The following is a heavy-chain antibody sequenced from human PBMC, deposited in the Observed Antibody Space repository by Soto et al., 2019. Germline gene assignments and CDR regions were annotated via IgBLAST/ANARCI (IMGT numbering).Heavy chain of an antibody. CDR1: GGTFSSYA. V-gene: IGHV1-69*01. D-gene: IGHD3-22*01. CDR3: ASLYDSSGYIRGDYFDY. CDR2: IIPIFGTA. J-gene: IGHJ4*02. Sequence: QVQLVQSGAEVKKPGSSVKVSCKASGGTFSSYAISWVRQAPGQGLEWMGGIIPIFGTANYAQKFQGRVTITADESTSTAYMELSSLRSEDTAVYYCASLYDSSGYIRGDYFDYWGQGTLVTVSS.